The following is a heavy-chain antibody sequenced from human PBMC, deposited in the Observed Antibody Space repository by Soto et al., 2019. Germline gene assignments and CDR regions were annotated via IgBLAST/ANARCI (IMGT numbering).Heavy chain of an antibody. CDR1: GFTFSSYA. Sequence: GGSLRLSCAASGFTFSSYAMSWVRQAPGKGLEWVSAISGSGGSTYYADSVKGRFTISRDNSKNTLYLQMKSLRAEATAVYYCARIIVVVPAAINGGYDYWGQGTLVTVSS. V-gene: IGHV3-23*01. CDR2: ISGSGGST. D-gene: IGHD2-2*02. J-gene: IGHJ4*02. CDR3: ARIIVVVPAAINGGYDY.